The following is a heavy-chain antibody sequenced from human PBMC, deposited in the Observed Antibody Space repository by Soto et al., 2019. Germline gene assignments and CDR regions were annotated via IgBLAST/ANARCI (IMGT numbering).Heavy chain of an antibody. D-gene: IGHD5-12*01. J-gene: IGHJ6*02. CDR2: ISYDGSNK. V-gene: IGHV3-30-3*01. Sequence: QVQLVESGGGVVQPGRSLRLSCAASGFTFSSYAMHWVRQAPGKGLEWVAVISYDGSNKYYADSVKGRFTISRDNSKNTLYLQMNSLRAEDTAVYYWARDPGRDGYNLYGMDVWGQGTTVTVSS. CDR1: GFTFSSYA. CDR3: ARDPGRDGYNLYGMDV.